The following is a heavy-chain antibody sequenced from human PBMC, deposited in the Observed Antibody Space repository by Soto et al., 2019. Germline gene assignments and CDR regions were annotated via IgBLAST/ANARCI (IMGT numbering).Heavy chain of an antibody. V-gene: IGHV3-43*01. CDR1: GFTFDDYT. D-gene: IGHD6-13*01. CDR3: AKDMEGIAAAGMDYYYGMDV. J-gene: IGHJ6*02. Sequence: EVQLVESGGVVVQPGGSLRLSCAASGFTFDDYTMHWVRQAPGKGLEWVSLISWDGGSTYYADSVKGRFTISRDNSKNSLYLQMNSLRTEDTALYYCAKDMEGIAAAGMDYYYGMDVWGQGTTVTVSS. CDR2: ISWDGGST.